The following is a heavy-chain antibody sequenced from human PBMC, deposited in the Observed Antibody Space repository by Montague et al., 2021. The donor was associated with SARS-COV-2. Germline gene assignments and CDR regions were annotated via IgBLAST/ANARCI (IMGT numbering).Heavy chain of an antibody. CDR3: ARVGRGSSWYEVAFDI. CDR2: IYNSGST. V-gene: IGHV4-59*01. Sequence: SETLSLTCTVSGGSISRYSWTWIRQPPGKGLEWIGYIYNSGSTNYNPSLTSRVTISVDTSKNQFSLKLSSVAAADTAAYYCARVGRGSSWYEVAFDIWGHGTMVTVSS. J-gene: IGHJ3*02. D-gene: IGHD6-13*01. CDR1: GGSISRYS.